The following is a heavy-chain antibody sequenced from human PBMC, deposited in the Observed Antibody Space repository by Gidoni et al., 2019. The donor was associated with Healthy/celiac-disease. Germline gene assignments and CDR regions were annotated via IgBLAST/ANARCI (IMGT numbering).Heavy chain of an antibody. CDR2: ISYDGSNK. V-gene: IGHV3-30*18. CDR3: AKIGGMDV. Sequence: QVQLVESGRGVVQPGRSLRLSCPASGFTFSSDRMHGVRQAPGKGLEWVAVISYDGSNKYYADDVKGRFTISRDNSKNTLYLQMNSLRAEDTAVYYCAKIGGMDVWGKGTTVTVSS. CDR1: GFTFSSDR. J-gene: IGHJ6*04. D-gene: IGHD3-3*01.